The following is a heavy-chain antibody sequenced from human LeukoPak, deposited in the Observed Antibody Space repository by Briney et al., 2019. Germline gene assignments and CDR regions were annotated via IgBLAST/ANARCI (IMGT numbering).Heavy chain of an antibody. CDR3: ARDLDYGDSYYFDY. CDR2: MNPNSGNT. J-gene: IGHJ4*02. CDR1: GYTFTSYD. Sequence: ASVKVSCKASGYTFTSYDINWVRQATGQGLEWMGWMNPNSGNTGYAQKFQGRVTITRNTSISTAYMELSRLRSDDTAVYYCARDLDYGDSYYFDYWGQGTLVTVSS. D-gene: IGHD4-17*01. V-gene: IGHV1-8*03.